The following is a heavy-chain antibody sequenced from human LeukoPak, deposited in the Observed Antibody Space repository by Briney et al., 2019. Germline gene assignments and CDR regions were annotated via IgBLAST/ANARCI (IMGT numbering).Heavy chain of an antibody. Sequence: PGGSLRLSCAAPGFILDNYAIHWVRQAPGEGLEWVSLISGDGGSTFYADSVRGRFTISRDNTRKSLSLQISSLRSEDTALYYCARESETSGWYDYWGRGTLATVSS. CDR3: ARESETSGWYDY. CDR1: GFILDNYA. CDR2: ISGDGGST. D-gene: IGHD6-19*01. V-gene: IGHV3-43*02. J-gene: IGHJ4*02.